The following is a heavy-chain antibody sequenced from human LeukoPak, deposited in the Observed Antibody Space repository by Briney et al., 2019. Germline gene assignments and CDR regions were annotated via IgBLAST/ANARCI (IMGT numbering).Heavy chain of an antibody. D-gene: IGHD4-23*01. CDR1: GFAFHNYA. J-gene: IGHJ6*02. CDR3: AKDTGGNGAYFYAMDV. Sequence: GGSLRLSCVGSGFAFHNYAMHWVRRPPGKGLEWVSAVNWNSDTKAYADSVKGRFTISRDRARNSLYLQMDSLRPEDTALYYCAKDTGGNGAYFYAMDVWGQGTSVTVSS. V-gene: IGHV3-9*01. CDR2: VNWNSDTK.